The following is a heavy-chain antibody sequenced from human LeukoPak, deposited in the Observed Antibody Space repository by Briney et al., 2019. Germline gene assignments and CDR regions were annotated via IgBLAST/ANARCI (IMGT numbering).Heavy chain of an antibody. CDR2: ISYDGSNK. Sequence: GRSLRLSCAASGFTFSSYATHWVRQAPGKGLEWVAVISYDGSNKYYADSVKGRFTISRDNSKNTLYLQMNSLRAEDTAVYYCARGPSYYYDSSGYYTIFDYWGQGTLVTVSS. D-gene: IGHD3-22*01. V-gene: IGHV3-30-3*01. CDR1: GFTFSSYA. J-gene: IGHJ4*02. CDR3: ARGPSYYYDSSGYYTIFDY.